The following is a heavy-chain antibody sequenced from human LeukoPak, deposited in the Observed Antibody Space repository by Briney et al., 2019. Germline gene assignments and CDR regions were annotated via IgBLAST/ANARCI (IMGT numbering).Heavy chain of an antibody. CDR2: INPNSGDT. Sequence: ASVKVSCKASGYTFTGYFMRWVRQAPGQGLEWMGWINPNSGDTNYAQKFQGRVTMTRDTSISTAYMELSRLRSDDTAVYYCAKGRSFRQGLPFDYWGQGTLVTVSS. V-gene: IGHV1-2*02. CDR3: AKGRSFRQGLPFDY. CDR1: GYTFTGYF. J-gene: IGHJ4*02.